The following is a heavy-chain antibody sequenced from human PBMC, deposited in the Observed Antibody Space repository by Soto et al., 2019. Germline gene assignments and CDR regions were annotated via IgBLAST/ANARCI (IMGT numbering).Heavy chain of an antibody. CDR1: GFTFSSYG. Sequence: GGSLRLSCAVSGFTFSSYGMTWVRQAPGKGLEWISFSSATGSGTYYADSVKGRFTISRDNSKNTLYLRMTSLRADDTAVYYCAKDRRAGGNYGFYSDFWGQGALVTVS. J-gene: IGHJ4*02. V-gene: IGHV3-23*01. D-gene: IGHD1-7*01. CDR2: SSATGSGT. CDR3: AKDRRAGGNYGFYSDF.